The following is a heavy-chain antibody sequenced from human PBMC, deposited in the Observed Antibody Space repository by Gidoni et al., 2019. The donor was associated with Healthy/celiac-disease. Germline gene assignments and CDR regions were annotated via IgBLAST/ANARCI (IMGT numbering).Heavy chain of an antibody. Sequence: EVQLVESGGGLVKPGGSLRLSCAASGFTFSSYSMNWVRQAPGKGLEWVSSISSSSSYIYYADSVKGRFTISRDNAKNSLYLQMNSLRAEDTAVYYCARVLEYYGSGSYPYYYYYYMDVWGKGTTVTVSS. CDR1: GFTFSSYS. J-gene: IGHJ6*03. V-gene: IGHV3-21*01. D-gene: IGHD3-10*01. CDR2: ISSSSSYI. CDR3: ARVLEYYGSGSYPYYYYYYMDV.